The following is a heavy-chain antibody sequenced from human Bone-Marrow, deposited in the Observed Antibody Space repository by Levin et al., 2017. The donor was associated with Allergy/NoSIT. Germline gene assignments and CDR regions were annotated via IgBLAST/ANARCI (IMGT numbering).Heavy chain of an antibody. Sequence: SETLSLTCTVSGGSISTYYWSWIRQPPGKGLEWIGYVYYSGSTNYNPSLKSRVTMSVDTSKTHFSLKLSSATAADTAPYYCTRHAGPIHLWLMDYWGQGTLVTVSS. D-gene: IGHD5-18*01. V-gene: IGHV4-59*08. J-gene: IGHJ4*02. CDR3: TRHAGPIHLWLMDY. CDR1: GGSISTYY. CDR2: VYYSGST.